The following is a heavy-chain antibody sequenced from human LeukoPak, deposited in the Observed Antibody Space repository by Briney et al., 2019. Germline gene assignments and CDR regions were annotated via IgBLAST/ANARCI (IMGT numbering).Heavy chain of an antibody. CDR2: IKQDGSEK. V-gene: IGHV3-7*05. CDR3: ARDQRYCSSSSCPWEPFDY. J-gene: IGHJ4*02. CDR1: GFTFSGYW. Sequence: PGGSLRLSCAASGFTFSGYWMSWVRQAPGKGLEWVANIKQDGSEKYYVDSVKGRFTISRDNARNSLYLPMNSLRAEDTAVYYCARDQRYCSSSSCPWEPFDYWGQGTLVTVSS. D-gene: IGHD2-2*01.